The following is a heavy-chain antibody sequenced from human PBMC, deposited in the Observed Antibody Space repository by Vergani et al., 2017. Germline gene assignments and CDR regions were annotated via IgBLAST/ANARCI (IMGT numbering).Heavy chain of an antibody. CDR3: ARPHGDILPPDPRRLDY. J-gene: IGHJ4*02. Sequence: QVLLVQSGAEVKKPGASVRVSCKTSGYTFTNYYIHWVRQAPGQGLEWMGIINPSGGSTTYAQQFQGRLPMTRDTSTSTVYMDLSNLRSVDTAVYYWARPHGDILPPDPRRLDYWGQGTLVTVSS. CDR1: GYTFTNYY. V-gene: IGHV1-46*03. CDR2: INPSGGST.